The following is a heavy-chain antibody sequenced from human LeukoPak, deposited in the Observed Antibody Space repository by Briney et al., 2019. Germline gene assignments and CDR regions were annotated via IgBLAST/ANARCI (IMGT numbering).Heavy chain of an antibody. CDR1: GFIFSSYS. Sequence: PGGSLRLSCAASGFIFSSYSMNWVRQAPGKGLEWVSSISSSSSYIYYADSLKGRFTISRDNAKNSLYLQMNSLRAEDTAVYYCARDSNRGGGDFYYYYGMDVWGQGTTVTVSS. J-gene: IGHJ6*02. D-gene: IGHD2-21*02. CDR2: ISSSSSYI. V-gene: IGHV3-21*01. CDR3: ARDSNRGGGDFYYYYGMDV.